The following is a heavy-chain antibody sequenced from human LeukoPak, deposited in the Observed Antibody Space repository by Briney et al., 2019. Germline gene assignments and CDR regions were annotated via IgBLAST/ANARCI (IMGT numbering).Heavy chain of an antibody. Sequence: ASVKVSCKVSGYTLTELSMHGVRQAPGKGLEWMGGFDPEDGETIYAQKFQGRVTMTEDTSTDTAYMELSSLRSEDTAVYYCATSYVVAHWFDPWGQGTLVTVSS. V-gene: IGHV1-24*01. CDR3: ATSYVVAHWFDP. D-gene: IGHD3-16*01. CDR2: FDPEDGET. CDR1: GYTLTELS. J-gene: IGHJ5*02.